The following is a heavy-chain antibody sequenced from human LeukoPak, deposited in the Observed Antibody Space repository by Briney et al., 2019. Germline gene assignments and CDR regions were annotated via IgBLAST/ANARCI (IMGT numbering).Heavy chain of an antibody. J-gene: IGHJ4*02. CDR1: GFTFSSYG. Sequence: GGSLRLSCAASGFTFSSYGMHWVRQAPGKGLEWVAVISYDGSNKYYADSVKGRFTISRDNSKNTLYLQMNSLRAEDTAVYYCARDPSTYYDFWSGYSFDCWGQGTLVTVSS. V-gene: IGHV3-30*03. CDR3: ARDPSTYYDFWSGYSFDC. D-gene: IGHD3-3*01. CDR2: ISYDGSNK.